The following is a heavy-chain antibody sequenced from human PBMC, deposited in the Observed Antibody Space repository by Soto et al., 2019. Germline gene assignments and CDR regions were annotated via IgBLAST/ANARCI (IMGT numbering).Heavy chain of an antibody. CDR2: ISYDGSNK. CDR1: GFTFSSYG. V-gene: IGHV3-30*03. CDR3: ASSIVATNDY. J-gene: IGHJ4*02. D-gene: IGHD5-12*01. Sequence: GGSLRLSCAASGFTFSSYGMHWVRQAPGKGLEWVAVISYDGSNKYYADSVKGRFTISRDNSKNTLYLQMNSLRAEDTAVYYCASSIVATNDYWGQGTLGTVSS.